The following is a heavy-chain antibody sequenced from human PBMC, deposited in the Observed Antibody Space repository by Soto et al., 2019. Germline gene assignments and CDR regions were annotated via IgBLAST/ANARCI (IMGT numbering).Heavy chain of an antibody. CDR3: ARAGRVNWFDP. Sequence: SETLSLTCAVYGGSFSGFYWSWIRQPPGKGLEWIGEINHSGSTNYNPSLKSRVTISVDTSKNQFSLKLSSVTAADTAVYYCARAGRVNWFDPWGQGTLVTVSS. CDR2: INHSGST. V-gene: IGHV4-34*01. J-gene: IGHJ5*02. CDR1: GGSFSGFY. D-gene: IGHD1-1*01.